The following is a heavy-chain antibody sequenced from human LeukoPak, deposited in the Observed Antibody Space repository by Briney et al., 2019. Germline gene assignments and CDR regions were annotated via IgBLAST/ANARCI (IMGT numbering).Heavy chain of an antibody. CDR2: TYPGDSDT. CDR1: GYSFTSYW. D-gene: IGHD5-18*01. J-gene: IGHJ6*02. Sequence: GESLNLSCKGSGYSFTSYWIGWVRQLPGKGLEWMGITYPGDSDTRYSPSFQGQATISADKSISTAYLQWTSLKASDTAMYYCARQGYSYGEQSNYYGMDVWGQGTAVTVSS. CDR3: ARQGYSYGEQSNYYGMDV. V-gene: IGHV5-51*01.